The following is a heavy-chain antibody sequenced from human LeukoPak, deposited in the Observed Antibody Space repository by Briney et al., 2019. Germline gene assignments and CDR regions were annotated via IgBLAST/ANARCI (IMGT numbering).Heavy chain of an antibody. CDR2: INAGTGDT. Sequence: GASVKVSCKASGYTFTNYAIHWVRQAPGQRPEWMGWINAGTGDTRYLRRFQGRVTISRDTSASAVYMELSSLTYEDTAVFYCARGPIAAVAFFDYWGQGTLVSVSA. V-gene: IGHV1-3*01. J-gene: IGHJ4*02. CDR1: GYTFTNYA. D-gene: IGHD6-13*01. CDR3: ARGPIAAVAFFDY.